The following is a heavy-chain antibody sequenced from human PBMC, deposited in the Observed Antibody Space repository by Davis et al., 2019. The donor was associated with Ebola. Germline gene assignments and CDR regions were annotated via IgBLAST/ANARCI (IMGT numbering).Heavy chain of an antibody. V-gene: IGHV1-18*01. CDR1: GYTFTSYG. D-gene: IGHD3-3*01. J-gene: IGHJ5*02. CDR3: ARSPLITYYDFWSGYYGWFDP. CDR2: ISAYNGNT. Sequence: AASVKVSCKASGYTFTSYGISWVRQAPGQGLEWMGWISAYNGNTNYAQKLQGRVTMTTDTSTSTAYMELRSLRSDDTAVYYCARSPLITYYDFWSGYYGWFDPWGQGTLVTVSS.